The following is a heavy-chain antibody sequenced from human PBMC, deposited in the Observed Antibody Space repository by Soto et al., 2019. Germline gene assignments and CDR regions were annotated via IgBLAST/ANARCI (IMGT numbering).Heavy chain of an antibody. CDR1: GVSVTSDDFY. D-gene: IGHD2-21*02. CDR3: ARVTLIEAGSGDATTSAFDV. V-gene: IGHV4-61*03. J-gene: IGHJ3*01. Sequence: QVQLQQSGPGLVKPSETLSLTCTVSGVSVTSDDFYWTWIRQPPGKGLEWIGHIFHSGSTSYSSSLDGRVTISIDTSRNHFSLSLLSAAAADTAVYYCARVTLIEAGSGDATTSAFDVWGQGTMVTVSS. CDR2: IFHSGST.